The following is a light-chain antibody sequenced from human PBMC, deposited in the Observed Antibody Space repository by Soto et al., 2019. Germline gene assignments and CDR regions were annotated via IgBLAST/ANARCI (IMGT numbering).Light chain of an antibody. Sequence: QSALTQPASVSGSPGQSITISCTGTGSDIGAYNFVSWYQHHPGKAPKLMIAEVTHRPSGISDRFSGTKSGNTASLTISRLQAEDEADYYCSSFTSRSAPFVFGTGTKLTVL. CDR2: EVT. V-gene: IGLV2-14*01. CDR1: GSDIGAYNF. CDR3: SSFTSRSAPFV. J-gene: IGLJ1*01.